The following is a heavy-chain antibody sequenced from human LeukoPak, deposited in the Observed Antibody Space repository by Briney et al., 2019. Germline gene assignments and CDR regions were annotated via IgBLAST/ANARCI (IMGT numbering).Heavy chain of an antibody. CDR3: ARDRGFYDTSPPD. CDR2: IYTDGST. J-gene: IGHJ4*02. V-gene: IGHV3-53*01. Sequence: GSLRLSCADSGFTVSNSYLSWVRQAPGKGLEWVSVIYTDGSTFYADSVKGRFTISRDNSKNTLYLQMSSLRAEDTAVYYCARDRGFYDTSPPDWGQGTLVTVSS. D-gene: IGHD3-22*01. CDR1: GFTVSNSY.